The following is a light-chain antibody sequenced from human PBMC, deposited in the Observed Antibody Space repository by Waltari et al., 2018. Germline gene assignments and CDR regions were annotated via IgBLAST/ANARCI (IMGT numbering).Light chain of an antibody. CDR2: DNT. Sequence: QSVLTQPPSVSAAPGQRVTISCSGGSSNIGNNYVSWYRQFPGTAPTLLIYDNTERPSGIPGRFSVSKSGTSATLDITGLQAGDEADYYCGTWDSSLSGAVFGGGTHLTVL. V-gene: IGLV1-51*01. CDR1: SSNIGNNY. CDR3: GTWDSSLSGAV. J-gene: IGLJ7*01.